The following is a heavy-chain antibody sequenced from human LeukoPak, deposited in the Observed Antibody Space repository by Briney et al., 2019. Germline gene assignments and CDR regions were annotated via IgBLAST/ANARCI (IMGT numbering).Heavy chain of an antibody. V-gene: IGHV3-23*01. CDR3: ARSSSGYADDY. J-gene: IGHJ4*02. D-gene: IGHD3-22*01. CDR2: FSGTGGYI. CDR1: GFTFADYA. Sequence: GSLKLSCVGPGFTFADYAMSWVRQAPGKGLEWVSAFSGTGGYIYYADSVKGRFTISRDNAKNSLYLQMYSLRADDTAVYYCARSSSGYADDYWGQGTLVTVSS.